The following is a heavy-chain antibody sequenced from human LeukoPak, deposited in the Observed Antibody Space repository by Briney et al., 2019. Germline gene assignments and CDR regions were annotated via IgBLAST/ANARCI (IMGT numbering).Heavy chain of an antibody. J-gene: IGHJ4*02. V-gene: IGHV1-3*01. CDR1: GYTFTSYA. D-gene: IGHD3-22*01. CDR2: INAGNGNT. CDR3: ARGLSSGYYYADY. Sequence: ASVKVSCKASGYTFTSYAMNWVRQAPGQRLEWMGWINAGNGNTKYSQKFQGRVTITRDTSASTAYMELSSLRSEDTAVYYCARGLSSGYYYADYWGQGTLVTVSS.